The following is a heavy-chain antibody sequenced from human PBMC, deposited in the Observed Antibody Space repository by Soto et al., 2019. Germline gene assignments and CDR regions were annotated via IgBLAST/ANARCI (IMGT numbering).Heavy chain of an antibody. CDR3: ARVRDWFDP. CDR1: GGSFRGYY. J-gene: IGHJ5*02. D-gene: IGHD3-3*01. Sequence: QVQLQQWGAGLLKPSETLSLTCAVYGGSFRGYYWNWIRQPPGKGLEWIGEIDHSGYTNYNPSLKSRVTISVDTSKNQFSLRLTSVTAADMAVYYCARVRDWFDPWGQGTLVTVSS. CDR2: IDHSGYT. V-gene: IGHV4-34*01.